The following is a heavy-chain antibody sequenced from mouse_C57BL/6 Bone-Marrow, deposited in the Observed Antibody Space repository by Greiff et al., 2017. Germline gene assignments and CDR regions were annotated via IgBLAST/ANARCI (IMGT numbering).Heavy chain of an antibody. D-gene: IGHD6-1*01. CDR2: ISNGGGST. Sequence: EVNVVESGGGLVQPGGSLKLSCAASGFTFSDYYMYWVRQTPEKRLEWVAYISNGGGSTYYPDTVKGRFTISRDNAKNTLYLQMSRLKSEDTAMYYCARHFRAIYAMDYWGQGTSVTVSS. V-gene: IGHV5-12*01. J-gene: IGHJ4*01. CDR3: ARHFRAIYAMDY. CDR1: GFTFSDYY.